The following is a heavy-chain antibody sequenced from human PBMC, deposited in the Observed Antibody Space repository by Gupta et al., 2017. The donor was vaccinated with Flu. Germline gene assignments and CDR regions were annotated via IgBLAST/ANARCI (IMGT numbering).Heavy chain of an antibody. CDR3: ARHSVVAGFFDY. J-gene: IGHJ4*02. Sequence: QLQLQESGPGLVRPSETLSLTCSFSGGSISSDRHYLGWIRQTPGKGLEWIGSIYYRGSAYYNPSHMGRVTVSVDTSNNQFSLDLISVTAADTAVYYCARHSVVAGFFDYWGRGTLVSVSS. CDR2: IYYRGSA. CDR1: GGSISSDRHY. V-gene: IGHV4-39*01. D-gene: IGHD2-15*01.